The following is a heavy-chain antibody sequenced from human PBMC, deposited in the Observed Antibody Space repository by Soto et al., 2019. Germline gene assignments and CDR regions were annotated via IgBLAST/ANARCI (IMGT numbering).Heavy chain of an antibody. Sequence: PGGSLSLSCAASGFTFSGSALHWVRQASGKGLEWVGRIRSKANNYATAYAASVKGRFTVSRDDSKNTAYLQVNSLKTEDTAVYYCTRAYCSSTNCYSFDYWGQGTLVTVSS. V-gene: IGHV3-73*01. J-gene: IGHJ4*02. CDR3: TRAYCSSTNCYSFDY. D-gene: IGHD2-2*01. CDR1: GFTFSGSA. CDR2: IRSKANNYAT.